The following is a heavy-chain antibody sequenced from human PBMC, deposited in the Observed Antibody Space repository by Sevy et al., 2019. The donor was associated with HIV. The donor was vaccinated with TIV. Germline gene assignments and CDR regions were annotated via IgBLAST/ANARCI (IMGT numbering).Heavy chain of an antibody. D-gene: IGHD1-26*01. V-gene: IGHV4-59*13. CDR1: SGSISTFY. CDR2: IYSSGIS. CDR3: AREWVGASRSFDY. J-gene: IGHJ4*02. Sequence: SETLSLTCTVSSGSISTFYWSWIRQPPGKGLEWIGYIYSSGISNFNPSLKSRVTISLDTSKSQFSLKLTSVTAADTAVYYCAREWVGASRSFDYWGQGTPVTVSS.